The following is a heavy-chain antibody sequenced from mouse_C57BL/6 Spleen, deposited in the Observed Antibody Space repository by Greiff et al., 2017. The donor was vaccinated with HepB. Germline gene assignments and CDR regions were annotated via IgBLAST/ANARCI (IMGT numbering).Heavy chain of an antibody. CDR2: IDPSDSYT. CDR1: GYTFTSYW. Sequence: VQLQESGAELVKPGASVKLSCKASGYTFTSYWMQWVKQRPGQGLEWIGEIDPSDSYTNYNQKFKGKATLTVDTSSSTAYMQLSSLTSEDSAVYYCARTYSNYYFDYWGQGTTLTVSS. D-gene: IGHD2-5*01. CDR3: ARTYSNYYFDY. J-gene: IGHJ2*01. V-gene: IGHV1-50*01.